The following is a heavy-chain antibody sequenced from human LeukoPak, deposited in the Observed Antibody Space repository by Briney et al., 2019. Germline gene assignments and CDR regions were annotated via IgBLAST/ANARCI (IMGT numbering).Heavy chain of an antibody. D-gene: IGHD2-2*01. CDR1: GGSISSGGYY. CDR2: IYYSGST. Sequence: PSETLSLTCTVSGGSISSGGYYWSWIRQHPGKGLEWIGYIYYSGSTYYNPSLKSRVTISVDTSKNQFSLKLSSVTAADTAVYYCASSPLLWDQLLSGWGQGTLVTVSS. V-gene: IGHV4-31*03. CDR3: ASSPLLWDQLLSG. J-gene: IGHJ4*02.